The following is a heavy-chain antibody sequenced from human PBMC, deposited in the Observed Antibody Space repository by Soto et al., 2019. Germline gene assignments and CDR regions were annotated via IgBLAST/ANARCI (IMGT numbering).Heavy chain of an antibody. CDR2: IYYSGST. CDR1: GGSVSSYY. V-gene: IGHV4-59*02. D-gene: IGHD3-10*01. Sequence: SETLSLTCTVSGGSVSSYYWSWIRQPTGKGLEWIGYIYYSGSTNYNPSLKSRVTISVDTSKNQFSLKLSSVTAADTAVSYCARAGMRMVRGINWFDPWGQGTLVTVSS. J-gene: IGHJ5*02. CDR3: ARAGMRMVRGINWFDP.